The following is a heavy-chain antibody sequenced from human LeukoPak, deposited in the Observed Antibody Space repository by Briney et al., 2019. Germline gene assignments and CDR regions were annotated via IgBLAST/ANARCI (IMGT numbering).Heavy chain of an antibody. CDR3: AKGGQWLVRAFDI. CDR2: ISGGGGST. V-gene: IGHV3-23*01. Sequence: TGGSLRLSCAASGXTFSNFAMSWVRQAPGKGLEWVSAISGGGGSTYYADSVKGRFTISRDNSKNTLYLQMNSLRAEDTAVYYCAKGGQWLVRAFDIWGQGTVVTVSS. J-gene: IGHJ3*02. D-gene: IGHD6-19*01. CDR1: GXTFSNFA.